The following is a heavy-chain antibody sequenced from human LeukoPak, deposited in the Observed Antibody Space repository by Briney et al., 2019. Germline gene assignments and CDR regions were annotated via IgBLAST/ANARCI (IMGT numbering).Heavy chain of an antibody. CDR1: GFTFSSYA. D-gene: IGHD6-19*01. CDR3: AKDQSGWYQSSHYFDY. V-gene: IGHV3-23*01. Sequence: GGCLSLSCAASGFTFSSYAMSWVRLAPGKGLEWVSAISGSGGSTYYADSVKGRFTISRDNSKNTLYLQMNSLRAEDTAVYYCAKDQSGWYQSSHYFDYWGQGALVTVSS. J-gene: IGHJ4*02. CDR2: ISGSGGST.